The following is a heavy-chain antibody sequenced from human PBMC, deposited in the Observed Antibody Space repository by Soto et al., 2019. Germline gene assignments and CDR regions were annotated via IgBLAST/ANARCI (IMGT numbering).Heavy chain of an antibody. CDR2: VDPSDSYT. CDR1: VYSFATFW. J-gene: IGHJ5*02. Sequence: GESMKISCKGSVYSFATFWISWVRQMPGKGLEWMGTVDPSDSYTNYSPSFQGHVTISADKSISTAYLQWSSLKASDTAIYYCGMKYCTRTTWDGWFYPWGQVTLGTGS. CDR3: GMKYCTRTTWDGWFYP. V-gene: IGHV5-10-1*01. D-gene: IGHD2-2*01.